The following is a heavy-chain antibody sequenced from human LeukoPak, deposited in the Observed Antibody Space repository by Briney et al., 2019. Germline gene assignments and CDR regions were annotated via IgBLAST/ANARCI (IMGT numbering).Heavy chain of an antibody. Sequence: SETLSLTCTVSGGSISGYHWSWIRQSAGKGLEWIGRINSRGSTDYRPSLKSRVAMSVDTSNSQFYLNLRSVTAADTAVYYCAREGPYYMDVWGKGTTVTISS. CDR2: INSRGST. CDR1: GGSISGYH. V-gene: IGHV4-4*07. J-gene: IGHJ6*03. CDR3: AREGPYYMDV.